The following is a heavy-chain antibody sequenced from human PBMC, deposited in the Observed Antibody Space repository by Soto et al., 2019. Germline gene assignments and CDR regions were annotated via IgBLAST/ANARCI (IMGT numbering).Heavy chain of an antibody. Sequence: LRLSFAASGFSISTHALTWVRQAPGKGLEWVSSFSGRSGDTYYAASVKGRFTISGDSSKNTVILQMNNLRADDTALYYCARDSSAWHNYFDSWGQGIQVTVSS. CDR2: FSGRSGDT. D-gene: IGHD6-19*01. J-gene: IGHJ4*02. CDR1: GFSISTHA. V-gene: IGHV3-23*01. CDR3: ARDSSAWHNYFDS.